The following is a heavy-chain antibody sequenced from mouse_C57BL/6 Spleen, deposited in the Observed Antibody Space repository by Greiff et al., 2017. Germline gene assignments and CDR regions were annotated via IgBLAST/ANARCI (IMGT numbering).Heavy chain of an antibody. Sequence: EVKLMESGGGLVKPGGSLKLSCAASGFTFSSYAMSWVRQTPEKRLEWVATISDGGSFTYYPDNVKGRFTISRDNAKNNLYLQMSHLKSEDTAMYYCARDLGDYDGGAMDYWGQGTSVTVSS. CDR3: ARDLGDYDGGAMDY. CDR1: GFTFSSYA. V-gene: IGHV5-4*01. J-gene: IGHJ4*01. CDR2: ISDGGSFT. D-gene: IGHD2-4*01.